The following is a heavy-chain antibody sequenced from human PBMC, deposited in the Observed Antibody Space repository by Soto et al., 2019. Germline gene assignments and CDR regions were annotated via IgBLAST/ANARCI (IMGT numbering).Heavy chain of an antibody. Sequence: SETLSLTCIVSGGSISEKYWNWVRQPPGKGLEWIGLIFANGHTDYNPSLKSRVTMSVDASKNQFSLRLTSMTAADTAVYYCVASLAASGLNWLDPWGRGTLVTASS. V-gene: IGHV4-4*07. CDR1: GGSISEKY. D-gene: IGHD6-13*01. J-gene: IGHJ5*02. CDR3: VASLAASGLNWLDP. CDR2: IFANGHT.